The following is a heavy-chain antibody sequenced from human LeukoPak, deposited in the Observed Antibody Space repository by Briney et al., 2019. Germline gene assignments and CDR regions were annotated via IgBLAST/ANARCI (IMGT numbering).Heavy chain of an antibody. CDR2: LYHSGST. CDR3: ARHNLAAAGLYYFDY. V-gene: IGHV4-38-2*01. J-gene: IGHJ4*02. Sequence: SETLSLTCAVSGYSISSGYYWGWIRQPPGTGLEWIGSLYHSGSTYYNPSIKRRVTISVDTSKTQFSLKRSSVTAADTAVYYCARHNLAAAGLYYFDYWGQGTLVTVSS. CDR1: GYSISSGYY. D-gene: IGHD6-13*01.